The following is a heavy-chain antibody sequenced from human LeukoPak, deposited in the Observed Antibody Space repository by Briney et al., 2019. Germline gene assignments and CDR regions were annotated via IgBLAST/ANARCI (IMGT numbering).Heavy chain of an antibody. J-gene: IGHJ5*02. CDR2: ISAYNGNT. CDR1: GYTFTSYG. CDR3: ARGGGNYDFWSGYLNWFDP. V-gene: IGHV1-18*01. Sequence: GSVKVSCKASGYTFTSYGISWVRQAPGQGLEWMGWISAYNGNTNYAQKLQGRVTMTTDTSTSTAYMELRSLRSDDTAVYYCARGGGNYDFWSGYLNWFDPWGQGTLVTVSP. D-gene: IGHD3-3*01.